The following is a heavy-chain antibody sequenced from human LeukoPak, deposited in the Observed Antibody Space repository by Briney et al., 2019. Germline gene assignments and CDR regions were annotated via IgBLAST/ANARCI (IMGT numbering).Heavy chain of an antibody. CDR1: GGSFSGYY. CDR2: INYSGNT. Sequence: ASETLSLTCAVYGGSFSGYYWSWIRQPPGKGLEWIGSINYSGNTYYTSSLKSRVTISVDTSRNQFSLKVNSVTAADTAVFYCARQMPFYDYRSGQPRAYYYMDVWGKGTTVTVSS. V-gene: IGHV4-34*01. J-gene: IGHJ6*03. CDR3: ARQMPFYDYRSGQPRAYYYMDV. D-gene: IGHD3-3*01.